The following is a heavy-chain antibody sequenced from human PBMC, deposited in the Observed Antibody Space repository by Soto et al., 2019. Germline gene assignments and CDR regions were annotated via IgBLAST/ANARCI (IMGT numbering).Heavy chain of an antibody. J-gene: IGHJ4*02. CDR2: IIPIFGTA. CDR3: ASPRQLVHVYDY. D-gene: IGHD6-6*01. CDR1: GGTFSSYA. Sequence: QVQLVQSGAEVKKPGSSVKVSCKASGGTFSSYAISWVRQAPGQGLEWMGGIIPIFGTANYAQKFQGRVPITVDESTRTAYMELSSLRSEDTAGYYCASPRQLVHVYDYWGQGTLVTFSS. V-gene: IGHV1-69*12.